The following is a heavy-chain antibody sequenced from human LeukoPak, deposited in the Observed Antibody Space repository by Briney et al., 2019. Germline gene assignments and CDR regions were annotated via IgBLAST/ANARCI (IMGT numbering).Heavy chain of an antibody. D-gene: IGHD2-2*01. CDR2: ISSSSSYT. Sequence: PGGSLRLSCAASGFTFSDYYMSWIRQAPGKGLEWVSYISSSSSYTNYADSVKGRFTISRDNAKNSLYLQMNSLRAEDTAVYYCARDQVPRDIVVVPGYYFDYWGQGTLVTVSS. CDR1: GFTFSDYY. J-gene: IGHJ4*02. V-gene: IGHV3-11*05. CDR3: ARDQVPRDIVVVPGYYFDY.